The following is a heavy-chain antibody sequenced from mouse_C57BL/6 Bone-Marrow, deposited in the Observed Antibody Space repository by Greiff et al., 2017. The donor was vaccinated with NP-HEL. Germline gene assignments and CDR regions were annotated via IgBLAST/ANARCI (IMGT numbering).Heavy chain of an antibody. J-gene: IGHJ4*01. V-gene: IGHV5-17*01. D-gene: IGHD2-1*01. CDR1: GFTFSDYG. CDR3: ARNPDGNFGYYYAMDY. Sequence: EVMLVESGGGLVKPGGSLKLSCAASGFTFSDYGMHWVRQAPEKGLEWVAYISSGSSTIYYADTVKGRFTISRDNAKNTLFLQMTSLRSDDTAMYYCARNPDGNFGYYYAMDYWGQGTSVTVSS. CDR2: ISSGSSTI.